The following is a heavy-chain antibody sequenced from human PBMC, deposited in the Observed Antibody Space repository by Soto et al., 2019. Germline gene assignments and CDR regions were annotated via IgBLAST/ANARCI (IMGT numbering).Heavy chain of an antibody. D-gene: IGHD6-6*01. V-gene: IGHV4-61*03. Sequence: SETLSLTCIVSCDSVTSGSYYWAWPRQPPGKGLEWIGYISYTGRTKYNPSLQSRVTISVDTSKNDFSLNLSSVTAADTAVYFCAREWGLRPYDVMNVWGHGTAVTVYS. CDR1: CDSVTSGSYY. J-gene: IGHJ6*02. CDR2: ISYTGRT. CDR3: AREWGLRPYDVMNV.